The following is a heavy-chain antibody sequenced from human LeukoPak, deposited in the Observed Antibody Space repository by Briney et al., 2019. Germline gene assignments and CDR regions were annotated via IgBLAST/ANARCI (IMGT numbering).Heavy chain of an antibody. J-gene: IGHJ1*01. D-gene: IGHD3-22*01. CDR3: AKGNYHDSSDYPEYFQY. CDR1: GFTFSNYG. V-gene: IGHV3-30*02. CDR2: IRIDGSYK. Sequence: PGGSLRLSCAAPGFTFSNYGMHWVRQAPGKGLEWVAFIRIDGSYKYYADSLKGRFTISRDNSKNTLYLQMNSLRAEDTAVYYCAKGNYHDSSDYPEYFQYWGQGTLVTVSS.